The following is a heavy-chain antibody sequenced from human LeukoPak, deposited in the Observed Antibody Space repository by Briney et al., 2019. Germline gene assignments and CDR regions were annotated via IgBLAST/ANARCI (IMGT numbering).Heavy chain of an antibody. Sequence: GGPLRLSCAASGFTFSSYWMSWVRQAPGKGLEWVANIKQDGSEKNYVDSVKGRFTISRDNAKNSLYLQMNSLRAEDSGVYYCAKDYGLEWGQGTLVTVSS. D-gene: IGHD4-17*01. V-gene: IGHV3-7*01. CDR3: AKDYGLE. CDR2: IKQDGSEK. CDR1: GFTFSSYW. J-gene: IGHJ4*02.